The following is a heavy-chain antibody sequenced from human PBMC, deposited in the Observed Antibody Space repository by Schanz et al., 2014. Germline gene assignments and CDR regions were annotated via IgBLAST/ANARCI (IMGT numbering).Heavy chain of an antibody. CDR3: ARNRGSGGQNWYFDL. CDR1: GITFSSHS. J-gene: IGHJ2*01. V-gene: IGHV3-23*04. CDR2: ISSGGGST. D-gene: IGHD1-26*01. Sequence: EVQLVESGGDLVQPGGSLRLSCAASGITFSSHSFNWVRQAPGKGLEWVSSISSGGGSTYYADSVKGRFTISRDNSKNTLYLQMKSLRAEDTAVYYCARNRGSGGQNWYFDLWGRGTLVTVSS.